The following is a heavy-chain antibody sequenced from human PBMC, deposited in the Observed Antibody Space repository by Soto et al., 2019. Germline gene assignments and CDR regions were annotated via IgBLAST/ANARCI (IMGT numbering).Heavy chain of an antibody. CDR3: ARGTHRNYFPAEYFQH. CDR2: IYYSGST. J-gene: IGHJ1*01. V-gene: IGHV4-39*07. CDR1: GGSISSSSYY. Sequence: SETLSLTCTVSGGSISSSSYYWGWIRQPPGKGLEWIGSIYYSGSTYYNPSLKSRVTISVDTSKNQFSLKLSSVTAADTAVYYCARGTHRNYFPAEYFQHWGQGPLVTVSS. D-gene: IGHD3-10*01.